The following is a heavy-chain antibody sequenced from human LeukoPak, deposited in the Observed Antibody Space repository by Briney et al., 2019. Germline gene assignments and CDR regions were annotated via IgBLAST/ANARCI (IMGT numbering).Heavy chain of an antibody. Sequence: GASVTVSCKASGYTFSGYYIHWVRQAPGEGLAWVGWIFTHSGDKYYAQKFHGRVTMTRDTSINTAYMQLSRLKSDYTGVYFCARPPRDLVSAAPFDYWGQGTLVTASS. J-gene: IGHJ4*02. D-gene: IGHD2-2*01. CDR2: IFTHSGDK. V-gene: IGHV1-2*02. CDR1: GYTFSGYY. CDR3: ARPPRDLVSAAPFDY.